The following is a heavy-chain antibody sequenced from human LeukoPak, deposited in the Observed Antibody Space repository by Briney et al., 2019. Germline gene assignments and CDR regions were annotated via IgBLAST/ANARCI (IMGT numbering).Heavy chain of an antibody. CDR2: IYYSGST. D-gene: IGHD2-2*01. J-gene: IGHJ4*02. V-gene: IGHV4-59*08. CDR3: ARHCKRYCSSTSCQSRGGCFDY. CDR1: GGSISSYY. Sequence: KASETLSLTCTVSGGSISSYYWGWIRQPPGKGLEWIGYIYYSGSTNYNPSLKSRVTISVDTSKNQFSLKLSSVTAADTAVYYCARHCKRYCSSTSCQSRGGCFDYWGQGTLVTVSS.